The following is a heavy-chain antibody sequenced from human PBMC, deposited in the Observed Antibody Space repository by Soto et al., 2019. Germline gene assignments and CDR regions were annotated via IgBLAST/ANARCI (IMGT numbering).Heavy chain of an antibody. Sequence: SVKVSCKASGFTFTSSAVQWVRQARGQRLEWIGWIGVGSGNRHYAQKFQERVTITRDMSTNTAYMELSSLRSEDTAVYYCARDQRVSSGWIYYYYGMDVGGQ. V-gene: IGHV1-58*01. CDR1: GFTFTSSA. J-gene: IGHJ6*02. D-gene: IGHD6-19*01. CDR2: IGVGSGNR. CDR3: ARDQRVSSGWIYYYYGMDV.